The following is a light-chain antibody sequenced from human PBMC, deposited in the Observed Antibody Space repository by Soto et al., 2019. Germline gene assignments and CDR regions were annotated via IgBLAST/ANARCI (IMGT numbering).Light chain of an antibody. CDR3: QQYNNWPQT. Sequence: DIVLTQSPGTLSLSPGERATLSCRASQSVSSSYLVWHQQKPGQAPRLLIYDASTRATGIPARFSGSGSGTDFTLTISGLQSEDFAVYYCQQYNNWPQTFGQGTKV. V-gene: IGKV3-15*01. J-gene: IGKJ1*01. CDR1: QSVSSSY. CDR2: DAS.